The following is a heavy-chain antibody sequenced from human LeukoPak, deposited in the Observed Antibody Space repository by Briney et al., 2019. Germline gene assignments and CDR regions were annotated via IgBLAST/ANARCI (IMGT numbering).Heavy chain of an antibody. CDR3: ARPTRRGDVYDAFDI. CDR2: IHPSGIT. Sequence: PSETLSLTCTVSGASINKDYWAWIRQPAGKGLEWIGRIHPSGITHQNPSLRGRVTMSIDASKNQFSLNLSSVTAADTAVYYCARPTRRGDVYDAFDIWGQGTMDTVSS. V-gene: IGHV4-4*07. J-gene: IGHJ3*02. CDR1: GASINKDY. D-gene: IGHD2-21*02.